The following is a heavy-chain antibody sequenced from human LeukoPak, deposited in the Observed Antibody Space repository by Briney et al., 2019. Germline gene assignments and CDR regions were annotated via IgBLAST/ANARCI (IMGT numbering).Heavy chain of an antibody. V-gene: IGHV4-4*02. CDR1: GGSITNTNY. CDR3: AREGGPYRPLDY. CDR2: VNLQGST. J-gene: IGHJ4*02. Sequence: SETLSLTCGVSGGSITNTNYWPWVRQPPGKGLEWIGEVNLQGSTNYNPPLMGRVAIAVDTSENHISLQLTSVTAADTAVYYCAREGGPYRPLDYSGQGTLVTVSS.